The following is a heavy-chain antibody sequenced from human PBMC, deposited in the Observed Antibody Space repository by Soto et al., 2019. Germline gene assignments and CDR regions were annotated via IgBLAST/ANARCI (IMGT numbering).Heavy chain of an antibody. J-gene: IGHJ4*02. CDR2: IYSGGTT. V-gene: IGHV3-66*01. CDR1: GFTVGNNY. Sequence: EVQLVESGGGLVQPGGSLRLSCAVSGFTVGNNYMSWVRQAPGKGLEWVSLIYSGGTTGYADSVKDRFTISRDSSRNTVYLQMNSVKADDTAVYYCSRRAYPSDYWGQGTLVTVSS. CDR3: SRRAYPSDY. D-gene: IGHD2-2*01.